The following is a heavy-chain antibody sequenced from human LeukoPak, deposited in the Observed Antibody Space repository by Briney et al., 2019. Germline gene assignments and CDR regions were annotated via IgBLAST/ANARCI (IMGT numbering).Heavy chain of an antibody. D-gene: IGHD3-10*01. CDR1: GFTFSESW. CDR3: ARGDVWFGELLYGMDV. CDR2: INHEGGGI. V-gene: IGHV3-7*01. Sequence: GGSLRLSCAASGFTFSESWMTWVRQVPGQGLEWVAHINHEGGGIQYVDSVKGRFTISRDNSKNTLYLQMNSLRAEDTAVYYCARGDVWFGELLYGMDVWGQGTTVTVSS. J-gene: IGHJ6*02.